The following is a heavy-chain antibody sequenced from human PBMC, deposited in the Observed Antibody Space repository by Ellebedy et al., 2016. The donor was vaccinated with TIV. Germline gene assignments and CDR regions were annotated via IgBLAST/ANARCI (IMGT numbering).Heavy chain of an antibody. CDR3: GGDGPHTGTTIDS. D-gene: IGHD1-7*01. J-gene: IGHJ5*01. CDR2: LSEDGSIK. V-gene: IGHV3-74*03. Sequence: PGGSLRLSCAASGSTFSTYWMNWVRRAPGKGLVWISRLSEDGSIKEYADSVKGRFTISRDNAKNMVYLQMNSLRVEDTGVYYCGGDGPHTGTTIDSWGRGALVTVSS. CDR1: GSTFSTYW.